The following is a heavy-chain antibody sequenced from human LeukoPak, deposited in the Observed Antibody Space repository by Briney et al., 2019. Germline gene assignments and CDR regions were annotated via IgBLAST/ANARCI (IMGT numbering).Heavy chain of an antibody. CDR1: GFTFSSYS. D-gene: IGHD2-15*01. CDR3: ARVFGYCSGGSCWDAFDI. CDR2: ISISSSYI. J-gene: IGHJ3*02. Sequence: GGSLRLSCAASGFTFSSYSMNWVRQAPGKGLEWVSSISISSSYIYYADSVKGRFAISRDNAKNSLYLQMNSLRAEDTAVYYCARVFGYCSGGSCWDAFDIWGQGTMVTVSS. V-gene: IGHV3-21*01.